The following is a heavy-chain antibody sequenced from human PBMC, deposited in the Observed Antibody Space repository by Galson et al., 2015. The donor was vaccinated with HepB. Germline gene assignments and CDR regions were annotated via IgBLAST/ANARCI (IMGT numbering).Heavy chain of an antibody. CDR3: ARDHLPLRAYGFYCDY. CDR1: GYTFSTYG. Sequence: SVKVSCKGSGYTFSTYGINWVRQAPGQGLEWTGWINPYNGYINYADKLQGRVIMTTDKSANTAYMELRNLTSDDTAVYYCARDHLPLRAYGFYCDYWSQGTLVTVSS. D-gene: IGHD3-16*01. CDR2: INPYNGYI. V-gene: IGHV1-18*01. J-gene: IGHJ4*02.